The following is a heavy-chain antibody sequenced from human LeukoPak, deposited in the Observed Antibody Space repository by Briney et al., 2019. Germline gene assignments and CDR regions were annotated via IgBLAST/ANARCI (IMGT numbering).Heavy chain of an antibody. J-gene: IGHJ4*02. D-gene: IGHD2-21*02. Sequence: SGGSLRLSCAASGFTFSSYGMHWVRQAPGKGLEGVAVISYDGSNKYYADSVKGRFTISRDNSKNTLYLQMNSLRAEDTAVYYCAKDHLASYCGGDCYYGYFDYWGQGTLVTVSS. V-gene: IGHV3-30*18. CDR2: ISYDGSNK. CDR3: AKDHLASYCGGDCYYGYFDY. CDR1: GFTFSSYG.